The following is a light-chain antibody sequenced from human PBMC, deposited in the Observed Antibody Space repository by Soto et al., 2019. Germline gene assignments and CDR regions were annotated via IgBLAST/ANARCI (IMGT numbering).Light chain of an antibody. Sequence: EIVLTQSPGTLSLSPGERATPSCRVSQSIRSHYLAWYQQKPGQAPRLLISGAHNRAPGIPDRFSGSESGTDFTLRISRLEPEDFAVYYCQQRSNWPQTFGQGTKVDIK. CDR1: QSIRSHY. CDR2: GAH. V-gene: IGKV3D-20*02. J-gene: IGKJ1*01. CDR3: QQRSNWPQT.